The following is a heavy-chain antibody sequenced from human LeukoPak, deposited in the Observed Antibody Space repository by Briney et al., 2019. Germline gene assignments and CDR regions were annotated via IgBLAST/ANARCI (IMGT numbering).Heavy chain of an antibody. CDR2: IYYSGST. CDR3: AREENSDSSGYYSEARYHDY. V-gene: IGHV4-30-4*01. D-gene: IGHD3-22*01. CDR1: GGSISSGDYY. J-gene: IGHJ4*02. Sequence: PSETLSLTCTVSGGSISSGDYYWSWIRQPPGKGLEWIGYIYYSGSTYYNPSLKSRVTISVDTSKNQFSLKLSSVTAADTAVYYCAREENSDSSGYYSEARYHDYWGQGTLVTVSS.